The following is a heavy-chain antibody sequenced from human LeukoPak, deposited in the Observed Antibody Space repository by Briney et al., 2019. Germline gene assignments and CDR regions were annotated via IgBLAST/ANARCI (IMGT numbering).Heavy chain of an antibody. Sequence: PGGSLRLSCAASGFTFGSYAMHWVRQAPGKGLEWVAVISYDGSNKYYADSVKGRFTISRDNSKNTLYLQMNSLRAEDTAVYYCARDPTWQSDLPTYYFDYWGQGTLVTVSS. CDR1: GFTFGSYA. J-gene: IGHJ4*02. CDR3: ARDPTWQSDLPTYYFDY. V-gene: IGHV3-30*04. D-gene: IGHD3-16*01. CDR2: ISYDGSNK.